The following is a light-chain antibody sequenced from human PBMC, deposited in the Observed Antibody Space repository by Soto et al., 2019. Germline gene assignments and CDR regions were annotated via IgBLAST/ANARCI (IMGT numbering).Light chain of an antibody. CDR1: SSDVGGYNS. Sequence: QSALTQPRSVSGSPGQSVTISCTGTSSDVGGYNSVSWYQQYPGKAPKLMIYDVSKRPSGVPDRFSGSKSGNAASLTISGLQAEDEADYYCCSYAGTYTWVFGGWTKLTVL. CDR3: CSYAGTYTWV. J-gene: IGLJ3*02. V-gene: IGLV2-11*01. CDR2: DVS.